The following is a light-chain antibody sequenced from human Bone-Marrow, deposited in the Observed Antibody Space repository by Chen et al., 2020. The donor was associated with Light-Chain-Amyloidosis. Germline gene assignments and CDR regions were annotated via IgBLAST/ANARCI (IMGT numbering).Light chain of an antibody. CDR2: GAS. CDR3: QQYNRWPLYT. CDR1: QSVSSN. V-gene: IGKV3-15*01. Sequence: EIVMTQSPATLSVPPREKATLSCTASQSVSSNLAWYQPKPGPAPRLLLYGASTRATGIPARFGGSGSGTEFTLSISSLQSYGFAVEYCQQYNRWPLYTFGQGTKLEIK. J-gene: IGKJ2*01.